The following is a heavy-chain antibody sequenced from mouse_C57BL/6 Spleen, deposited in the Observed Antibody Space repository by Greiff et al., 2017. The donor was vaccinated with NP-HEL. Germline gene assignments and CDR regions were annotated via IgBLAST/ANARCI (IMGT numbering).Heavy chain of an antibody. CDR2: ISDGGSYT. D-gene: IGHD1-1*01. Sequence: EVQVVESGGGLVKPGGSLKLSCAASGFTFSSYAMSWVRQTPEKRLEWVATISDGGSYTYYPDNVRGRFTISRDNAKNNLYLQMSHLKSEDTAMYYCARGAYGSSWYFDVWGTGTTVTVSS. J-gene: IGHJ1*03. CDR3: ARGAYGSSWYFDV. CDR1: GFTFSSYA. V-gene: IGHV5-4*01.